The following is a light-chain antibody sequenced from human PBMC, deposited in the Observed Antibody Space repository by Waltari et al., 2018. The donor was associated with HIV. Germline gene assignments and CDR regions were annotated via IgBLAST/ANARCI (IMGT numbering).Light chain of an antibody. V-gene: IGKV3-20*01. Sequence: EIVLTQSPGTLSLSPGERATLSCRASQSVTSSFLSWYQQKPGQAPRLLIYGASSRATGIPDRFSGGGSGTDFTLTISRLEPEDFAVYYCQQYGSSPRTFGQGP. CDR2: GAS. CDR3: QQYGSSPRT. J-gene: IGKJ1*01. CDR1: QSVTSSF.